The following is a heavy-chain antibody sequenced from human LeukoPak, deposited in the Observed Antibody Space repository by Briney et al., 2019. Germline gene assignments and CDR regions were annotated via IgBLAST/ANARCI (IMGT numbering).Heavy chain of an antibody. J-gene: IGHJ4*02. V-gene: IGHV1-18*01. CDR1: GYTFTSYG. Sequence: ASVKVSCKASGYTFTSYGISWVRQAPGQGLEWMRWISAYNGNTNYAQKLQGRVTMTTDTSTSTAYMELRSLRSDDTAVYYCARDLALRLGELSLSHFDYWGQGILVTVSS. CDR3: ARDLALRLGELSLSHFDY. D-gene: IGHD3-16*02. CDR2: ISAYNGNT.